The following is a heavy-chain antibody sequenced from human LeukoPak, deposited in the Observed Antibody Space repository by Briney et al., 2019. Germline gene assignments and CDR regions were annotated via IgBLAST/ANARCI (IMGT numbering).Heavy chain of an antibody. J-gene: IGHJ4*02. Sequence: GGSLRLSCAASGFTFSSYAMSWVRQAPGKGLEWVSAISGSGGSTYYADSVKGRFTISRDYSKNTLYLQMNSLRAEVTAVYYCAKVEAARPGGHLVGWGQGTLVTVSS. CDR1: GFTFSSYA. D-gene: IGHD6-6*01. CDR3: AKVEAARPGGHLVG. V-gene: IGHV3-23*01. CDR2: ISGSGGST.